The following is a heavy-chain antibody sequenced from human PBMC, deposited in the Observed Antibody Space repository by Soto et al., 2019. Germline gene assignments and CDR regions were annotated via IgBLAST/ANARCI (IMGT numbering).Heavy chain of an antibody. D-gene: IGHD3-10*01. CDR1: GFTFSSYA. CDR3: AKGHYGSGSPYWYFDL. CDR2: ISGSGGST. Sequence: GGSLRLSCAASGFTFSSYAMSWVRQAPGKGLEWVSAISGSGGSTYYADSVKGRFTISRDNSKNTLYLQVNSLRAEDTAVYYCAKGHYGSGSPYWYFDLWGRGTLVTVSS. J-gene: IGHJ2*01. V-gene: IGHV3-23*01.